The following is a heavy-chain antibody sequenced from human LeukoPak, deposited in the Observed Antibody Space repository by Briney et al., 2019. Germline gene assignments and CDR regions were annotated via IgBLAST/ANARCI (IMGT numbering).Heavy chain of an antibody. J-gene: IGHJ4*02. CDR1: GYTFTSYG. CDR3: ARKSSGYYHGIDY. CDR2: ISAKKGNT. V-gene: IGHV1-18*01. Sequence: ASLKVSCKASGYTFTSYGISWVRQAPGQGLEWMGWISAKKGNTNYAQKLQGRVTMTTDTSTSTAYMELRSLRSDDTAVYYCARKSSGYYHGIDYWGQGTLVTVSS. D-gene: IGHD3-22*01.